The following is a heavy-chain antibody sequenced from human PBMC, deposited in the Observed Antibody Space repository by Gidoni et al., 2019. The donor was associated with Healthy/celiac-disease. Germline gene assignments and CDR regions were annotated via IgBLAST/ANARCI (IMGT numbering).Heavy chain of an antibody. Sequence: QLQLQESGPGLVKPSETLSLTCTVSGGSISSSSYYWGWIRQPPGKGLEWIGSIYYSGSTYYNPSLKSRVTISVDTSKNQFSLKLSSVTAADTAVYYCARSSTNNWNYWGWFDPWGQGTLVTVSS. D-gene: IGHD1-7*01. V-gene: IGHV4-39*01. CDR1: GGSISSSSYY. CDR2: IYYSGST. J-gene: IGHJ5*02. CDR3: ARSSTNNWNYWGWFDP.